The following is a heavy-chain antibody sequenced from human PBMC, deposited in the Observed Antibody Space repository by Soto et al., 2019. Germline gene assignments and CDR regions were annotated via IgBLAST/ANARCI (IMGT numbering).Heavy chain of an antibody. CDR2: ISYDGSNK. D-gene: IGHD6-19*01. CDR3: ARERAGIAVGRFDY. V-gene: IGHV3-30-3*01. J-gene: IGHJ4*02. Sequence: GGSLRLSCAASGFTFSSYAMHWVRQAPGKGLEWVAVISYDGSNKYYADSVKGRFTISRDNSKNTLYLQMNSLRAEDTAVYYCARERAGIAVGRFDYWGQGTLVTVSS. CDR1: GFTFSSYA.